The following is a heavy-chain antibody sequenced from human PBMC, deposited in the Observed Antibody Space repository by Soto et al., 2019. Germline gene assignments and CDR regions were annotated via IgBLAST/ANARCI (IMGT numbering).Heavy chain of an antibody. V-gene: IGHV1-18*01. D-gene: IGHD3-10*01. Sequence: HLVQSGPEVKKPGASVTVSCKTSGDTFTNFGLSWVRQAPGQGLEWMGWIATYNSNKNYAHKFQGRLTLTTDTPTSTGYMEVKSLEYDDTAVYYCARVLRGVVNWFDPWGQGTLVTVSS. J-gene: IGHJ5*02. CDR3: ARVLRGVVNWFDP. CDR1: GDTFTNFG. CDR2: IATYNSNK.